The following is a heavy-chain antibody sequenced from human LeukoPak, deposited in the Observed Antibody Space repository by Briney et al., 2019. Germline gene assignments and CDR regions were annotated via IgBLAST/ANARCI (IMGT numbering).Heavy chain of an antibody. V-gene: IGHV3-74*01. J-gene: IGHJ4*02. CDR3: ARDVWFGDWQGY. Sequence: PGGSLRLSCAASGFTFSSYWMHWVRQAPGKGLVWVSRINTDGSSTSYADSVKGRFTISRDNAKNSLYLQMNSLRAEDTAVYYCARDVWFGDWQGYWGQGTLVTVSS. CDR2: INTDGSST. CDR1: GFTFSSYW. D-gene: IGHD3-10*01.